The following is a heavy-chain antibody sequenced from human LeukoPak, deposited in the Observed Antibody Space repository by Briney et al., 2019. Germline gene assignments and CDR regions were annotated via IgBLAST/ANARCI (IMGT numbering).Heavy chain of an antibody. CDR2: IRYDGSNK. CDR1: GFTFSSYG. CDR3: AKDMGAAETGYYYYGMDV. D-gene: IGHD6-13*01. Sequence: GGSLRLSCAASGFTFSSYGMHWVRQAPGEGLEWVAFIRYDGSNKYYADSVKGRFTISRDNAKNSLYLQMNSLRAEDTALYYCAKDMGAAETGYYYYGMDVWGQGTTVTVSS. J-gene: IGHJ6*02. V-gene: IGHV3-30*02.